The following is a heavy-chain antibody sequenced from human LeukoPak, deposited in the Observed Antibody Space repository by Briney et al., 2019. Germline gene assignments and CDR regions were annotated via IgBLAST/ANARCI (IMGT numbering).Heavy chain of an antibody. V-gene: IGHV3-74*03. D-gene: IGHD2/OR15-2a*01. Sequence: GGSLRLSCAASGFAFSVSWMHWVRQAPGKGLVWVSVIKSDGGTAYADSVKGRFTISRDNVKNTVYLQMNSLRDEDTAVYYCAKDYFGSLEYWGQGTLVTVSS. CDR1: GFAFSVSW. J-gene: IGHJ4*02. CDR3: AKDYFGSLEY. CDR2: IKSDGGT.